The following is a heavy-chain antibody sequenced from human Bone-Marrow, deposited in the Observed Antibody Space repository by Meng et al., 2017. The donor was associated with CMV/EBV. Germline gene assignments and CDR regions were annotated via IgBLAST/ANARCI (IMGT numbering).Heavy chain of an antibody. V-gene: IGHV4-34*01. D-gene: IGHD3-10*01. CDR2: INHGGST. CDR1: RGPFNGFS. CDR3: ARGARYSGSGSPFDY. J-gene: IGHJ4*02. Sequence: SQTLSLTCAVYRGPFNGFSWSWIRQSPGKGLEWIGDINHGGSTNFNPSLQSRVTISIDTSKKQFSLNLRSVTAADTAVYYCARGARYSGSGSPFDYWGQGTLVTVSS.